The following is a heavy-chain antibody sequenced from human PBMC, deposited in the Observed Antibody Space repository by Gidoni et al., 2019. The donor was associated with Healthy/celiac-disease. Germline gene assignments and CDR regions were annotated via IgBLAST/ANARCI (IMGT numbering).Heavy chain of an antibody. V-gene: IGHV3-30*18. CDR2: ISYDGSNK. Sequence: QVQLVESGGGVVQPGRSLRLSCAASGFTFSSYGMHWVRQAPGKGLEWVAVISYDGSNKYYADSVKGRFTISRDNSKNTLYLQMNSLRAEDTAVYYCAKEDYYYDSSGLGPFDYWGQGTLVTVSS. CDR1: GFTFSSYG. D-gene: IGHD3-22*01. J-gene: IGHJ4*02. CDR3: AKEDYYYDSSGLGPFDY.